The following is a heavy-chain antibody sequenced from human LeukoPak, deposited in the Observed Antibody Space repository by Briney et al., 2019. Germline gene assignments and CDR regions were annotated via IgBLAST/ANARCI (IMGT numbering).Heavy chain of an antibody. J-gene: IGHJ4*02. CDR2: IYYSGST. CDR1: GGSISSYY. Sequence: PSETLSLTCTVSGGSISSYYWSWIRQPPGKGLEWIGYIYYSGSTNYNPSLKSRVTISVDTSKNQFSLKLSSVTAADTAVYYCARGPLAYRQQLVRPFDYWGQGTLVTVSS. CDR3: ARGPLAYRQQLVRPFDY. V-gene: IGHV4-59*01. D-gene: IGHD6-13*01.